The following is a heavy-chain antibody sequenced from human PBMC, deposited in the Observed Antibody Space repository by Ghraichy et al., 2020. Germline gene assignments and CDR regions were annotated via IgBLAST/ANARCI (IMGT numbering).Heavy chain of an antibody. J-gene: IGHJ4*02. V-gene: IGHV4-34*01. CDR2: INHSGST. CDR3: ARGGGVRWLQVHY. CDR1: GGSFSGYY. Sequence: SETLSLTCAVYGGSFSGYYWSWIRQPPGKGLEWIGEINHSGSTNYNPSLKSRVTISVDTSKNQFSLKLSSVIAADTAVYYCARGGGVRWLQVHYWGQGTLITVSS. D-gene: IGHD5-24*01.